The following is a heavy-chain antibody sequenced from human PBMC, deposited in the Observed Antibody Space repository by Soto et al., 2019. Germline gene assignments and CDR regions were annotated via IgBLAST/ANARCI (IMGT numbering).Heavy chain of an antibody. J-gene: IGHJ4*02. Sequence: EVQLVESGGGIVQPGGSLRLSCAASGFTFSSYWMHWVRQAPGKGLVWVSRINSDGSRTSYADSAKGRFTISRHNAKNTVYLQMSSLRAEDTAVYYCARGDGDYYDGNGYLGRHWGQGTLVTVSS. D-gene: IGHD3-22*01. CDR2: INSDGSRT. V-gene: IGHV3-74*01. CDR1: GFTFSSYW. CDR3: ARGDGDYYDGNGYLGRH.